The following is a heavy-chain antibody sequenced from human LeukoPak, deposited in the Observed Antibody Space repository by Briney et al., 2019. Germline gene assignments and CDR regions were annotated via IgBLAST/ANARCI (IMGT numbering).Heavy chain of an antibody. J-gene: IGHJ4*02. CDR1: GFTFSSYA. Sequence: GGSLRLSCAASGFTFSSYAVHWVRQAPGKGLEWVAVISYDGSNKYYADSVKGRFTIPRDNSKNTLYLQMNSLRAEDTAVYYCARSMALGYDFWSGYYRDDYFDYWGQGTLVTVSS. V-gene: IGHV3-30-3*01. CDR3: ARSMALGYDFWSGYYRDDYFDY. CDR2: ISYDGSNK. D-gene: IGHD3-3*01.